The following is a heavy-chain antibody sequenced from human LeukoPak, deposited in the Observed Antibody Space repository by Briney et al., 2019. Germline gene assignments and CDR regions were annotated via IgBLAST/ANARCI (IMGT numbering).Heavy chain of an antibody. CDR2: INHSGST. J-gene: IGHJ4*02. CDR3: ASTLWWRGGFDY. D-gene: IGHD2-21*01. Sequence: SETPSLTCAVYGGSFSGYYWSWIRQPPGKGLEWIGEINHSGSTNYNPSLKSRVTISVDTSKNQFSLKLSSVTAADTAVYYCASTLWWRGGFDYWGQGTLVTVSS. V-gene: IGHV4-34*01. CDR1: GGSFSGYY.